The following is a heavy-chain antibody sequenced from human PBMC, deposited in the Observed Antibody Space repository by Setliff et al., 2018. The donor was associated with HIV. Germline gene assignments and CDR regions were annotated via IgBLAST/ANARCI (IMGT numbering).Heavy chain of an antibody. CDR3: AKGMAPYYYYDYGMDV. CDR1: GFTFDRFW. CDR2: VNRDGSST. J-gene: IGHJ6*02. Sequence: TGGSLRLSWAASGFTFDRFWMHWVRQAPGKGLVWVSRVNRDGSSTTYADSVKDRFTISRVNAKNSLYLQMNSLRAEDTALYYCAKGMAPYYYYDYGMDVWGQGTTVTVSS. V-gene: IGHV3-74*01. D-gene: IGHD2-8*01.